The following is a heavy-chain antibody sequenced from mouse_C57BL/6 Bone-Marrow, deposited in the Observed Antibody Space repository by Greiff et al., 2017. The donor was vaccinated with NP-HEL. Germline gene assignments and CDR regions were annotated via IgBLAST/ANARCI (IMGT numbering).Heavy chain of an antibody. CDR2: IYPRSGNT. V-gene: IGHV1-81*01. CDR3: AGAYSNSFDY. CDR1: GYTFTSYG. D-gene: IGHD2-5*01. J-gene: IGHJ2*01. Sequence: QVQLQQSGAELARPGASVKLSCKASGYTFTSYGISWVKQRTGQGLEWIGEIYPRSGNTYYNEKFKGKATLTADKSSSTAYMELRSLTSEDSAVYFSAGAYSNSFDYWGQGTTLTVSS.